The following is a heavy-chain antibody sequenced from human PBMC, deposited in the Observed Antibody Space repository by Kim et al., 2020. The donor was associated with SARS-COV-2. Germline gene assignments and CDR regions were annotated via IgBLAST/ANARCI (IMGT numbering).Heavy chain of an antibody. Sequence: ASVKVSCKASGYTFSSYDINWVRQATGQGLEWMGWMNPNCGKADYAQKFQGRVTMTANKSTSTAYMELSSLRSEDTAVYYCARASWGADYWGQGTLVTVS. D-gene: IGHD3-16*01. J-gene: IGHJ4*02. CDR3: ARASWGADY. V-gene: IGHV1-8*02. CDR2: MNPNCGKA. CDR1: GYTFSSYD.